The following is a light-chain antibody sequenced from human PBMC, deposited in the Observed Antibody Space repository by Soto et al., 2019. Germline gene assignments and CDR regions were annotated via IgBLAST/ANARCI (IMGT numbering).Light chain of an antibody. CDR1: QNIINN. Sequence: EIVMTQSPGTLSVSPGERATLSCRASQNIINNLAWYQQKPGQAPRLLIFFASTRVTGIPAEFSGSGSGTEFTLTINSLQSEDFAVYYCHQYFSWPRGTFGQGTKVDIK. CDR3: HQYFSWPRGT. V-gene: IGKV3-15*01. CDR2: FAS. J-gene: IGKJ1*01.